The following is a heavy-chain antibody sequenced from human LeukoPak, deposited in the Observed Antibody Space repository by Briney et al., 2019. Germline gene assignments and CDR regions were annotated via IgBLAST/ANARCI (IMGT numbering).Heavy chain of an antibody. V-gene: IGHV4-4*07. CDR1: GGSISGYY. J-gene: IGHJ3*02. D-gene: IGHD1-7*01. CDR2: VYTSGST. Sequence: PSETLSLTCSVSGGSISGYYWTWIRQPAGKGLEWIGRVYTSGSTHYNPSLKTRLTMSVDTSKNQFSLKLSSVTAADTAVYYCARLITGTTTAFDIWGQGTMVAVSS. CDR3: ARLITGTTTAFDI.